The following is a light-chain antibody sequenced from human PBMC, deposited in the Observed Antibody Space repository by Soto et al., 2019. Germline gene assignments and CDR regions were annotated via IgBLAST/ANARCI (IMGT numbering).Light chain of an antibody. V-gene: IGKV3-15*01. CDR2: GAS. J-gene: IGKJ1*01. CDR1: QSVSNN. CDR3: XXXXYXXT. Sequence: EIVMTQSPATLSVSPGEKATLSCRASQSVSNNLAWFQQKPGQVPRLLIHGASNRATGVSARFSGSGSGTEFTLTISSLQSEDFAXXXXXXXXYXXTFGQGTKVDIK.